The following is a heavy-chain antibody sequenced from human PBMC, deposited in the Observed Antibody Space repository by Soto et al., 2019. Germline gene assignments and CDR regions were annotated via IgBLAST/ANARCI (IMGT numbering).Heavy chain of an antibody. CDR2: IYYSGTT. V-gene: IGHV4-61*05. D-gene: IGHD3-10*01. CDR1: GGSISKSNYF. Sequence: PSETLSLTCTVSGGSISKSNYFWGWIRQAPGKGLEWIACIYYSGTTTYNSSLKSRVTIPRDNAKNSLYLQMNSLRAEDTAVYYCARIRNYGDRSWGKYYYYYGMDVWGQGTTVTVSS. J-gene: IGHJ6*02. CDR3: ARIRNYGDRSWGKYYYYYGMDV.